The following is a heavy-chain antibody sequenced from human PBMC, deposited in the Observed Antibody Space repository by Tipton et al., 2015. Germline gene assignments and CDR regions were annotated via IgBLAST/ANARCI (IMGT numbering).Heavy chain of an antibody. J-gene: IGHJ4*02. D-gene: IGHD4-23*01. CDR2: IQYSGST. CDR1: SDSVSKYF. V-gene: IGHV4-59*08. Sequence: LRLSCTVSSDSVSKYFWSWIRQPPGKELEWIGYIQYSGSTNYNPSLKSRVTISVDTSKSQFSLKMTSVTAADTAVYYCARARGRHGGLFDSWGQGILVTVSS. CDR3: ARARGRHGGLFDS.